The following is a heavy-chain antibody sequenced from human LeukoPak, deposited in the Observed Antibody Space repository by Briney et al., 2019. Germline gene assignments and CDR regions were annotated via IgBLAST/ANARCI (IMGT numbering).Heavy chain of an antibody. CDR1: GYTFTGYY. D-gene: IGHD3-10*01. CDR2: INPNSGGK. Sequence: ASVKVSCKASGYTFTGYYIHCVRHAPGQGLEWMGWINPNSGGKKYAQKFQGRVTMTRDTSISTAYMELSRLRSDDTAVYYCARDIYGSGSCYDYWGQGTLVTVSS. J-gene: IGHJ4*02. CDR3: ARDIYGSGSCYDY. V-gene: IGHV1-2*02.